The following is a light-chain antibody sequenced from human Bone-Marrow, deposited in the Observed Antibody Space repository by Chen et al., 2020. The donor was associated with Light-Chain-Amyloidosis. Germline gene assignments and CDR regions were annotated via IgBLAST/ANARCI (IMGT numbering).Light chain of an antibody. J-gene: IGKJ2*01. CDR1: QSLLHSNGYNY. Sequence: DIVMTQSPLSLPVTPGEPASISCRSSQSLLHSNGYNYLDWYLQKPGQSPQLLIYLGSNRASGVPDRFSGSGSGTDFTLNISRVEAEDVGVYDCMQALQTPYTFGQGTKLEIK. CDR3: MQALQTPYT. V-gene: IGKV2-28*01. CDR2: LGS.